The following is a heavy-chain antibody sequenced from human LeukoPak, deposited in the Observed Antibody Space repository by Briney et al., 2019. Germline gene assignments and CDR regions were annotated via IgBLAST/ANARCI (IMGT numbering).Heavy chain of an antibody. D-gene: IGHD2-15*01. V-gene: IGHV4-59*01. CDR1: AGSISYYY. Sequence: PSETLSLTCTVSAGSISYYYWSWIRQSPGKGLEWIGYTYYNGSTNYNPSLKSRVTISVDMSKNQFSLKVTSVTAADTAIYYCARKGGHFDYWGQGTLVTVSS. J-gene: IGHJ4*02. CDR3: ARKGGHFDY. CDR2: TYYNGST.